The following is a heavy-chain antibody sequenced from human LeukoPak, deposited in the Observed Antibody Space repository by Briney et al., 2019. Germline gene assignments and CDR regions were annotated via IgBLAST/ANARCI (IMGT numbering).Heavy chain of an antibody. V-gene: IGHV3-30*04. D-gene: IGHD5-18*01. Sequence: GGSLRLSYAASVFTFSSYALHLVRQAPGKGLEWVAVISSDGSNKYYADSVKGRLTISRDNSKNTLYLQMNSLRAEDTAVYYCARVRQQLWFDYWGQGTLVTVSS. J-gene: IGHJ4*02. CDR1: VFTFSSYA. CDR3: ARVRQQLWFDY. CDR2: ISSDGSNK.